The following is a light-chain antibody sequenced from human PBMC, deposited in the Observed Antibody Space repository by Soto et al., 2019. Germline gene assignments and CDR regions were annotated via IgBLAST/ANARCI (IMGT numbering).Light chain of an antibody. CDR1: SSDVSSYNR. CDR3: SSYTISSTYV. V-gene: IGLV2-18*02. J-gene: IGLJ1*01. CDR2: DVN. Sequence: QSALTQPPSVSGSPGQSVAISCTGTSSDVSSYNRVSWYQQPPGTAPKLMIYDVNNRPSEVPDRFSGSKSGNTASLTISGFQAEDAADYYCSSYTISSTYVFGTGTKVTVL.